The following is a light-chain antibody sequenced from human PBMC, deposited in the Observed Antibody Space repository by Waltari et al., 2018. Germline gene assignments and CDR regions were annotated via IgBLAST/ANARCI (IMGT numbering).Light chain of an antibody. CDR1: QSISNY. Sequence: DIQKTQSPSSMSASVGDRVTITCRASQSISNYLNWYQQKPGKAPKLLIYAASNLQSGVPSRFSGSGSGTDFTLTISSLQPEDFATYYCQQSSRTPWAFGQGTKVEIK. J-gene: IGKJ1*01. V-gene: IGKV1-39*01. CDR2: AAS. CDR3: QQSSRTPWA.